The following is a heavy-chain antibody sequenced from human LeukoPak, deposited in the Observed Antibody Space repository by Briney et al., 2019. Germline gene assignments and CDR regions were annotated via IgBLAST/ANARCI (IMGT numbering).Heavy chain of an antibody. D-gene: IGHD4-17*01. Sequence: GGSLRLSCAASGFTVSNSYMSWVRQAPGKGLEWVAVISYDGSNKYYADSVKGRFTISRDNSKNTLYLQMNSLRAEDTAVYYCAKDPTYGDSGDYWGQGTLVTVSS. CDR1: GFTVSNSY. CDR2: ISYDGSNK. V-gene: IGHV3-30*18. J-gene: IGHJ4*02. CDR3: AKDPTYGDSGDY.